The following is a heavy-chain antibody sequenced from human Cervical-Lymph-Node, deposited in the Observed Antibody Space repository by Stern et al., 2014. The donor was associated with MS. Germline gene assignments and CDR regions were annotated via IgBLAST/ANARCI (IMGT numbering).Heavy chain of an antibody. CDR2: LYWDDEK. CDR1: GLSLTTSGVG. Sequence: QITLKESGPTLVKPTQTLTLTCDFSGLSLTTSGVGVGWIRQPPGKALEWLALLYWDDEKRYSPSLKNRLPIITDTAKNQVVLTMTNMDPVDTGTYYCAHRSTSVAGAWASWGQGILVVVSS. D-gene: IGHD1-26*01. V-gene: IGHV2-5*02. CDR3: AHRSTSVAGAWAS. J-gene: IGHJ5*02.